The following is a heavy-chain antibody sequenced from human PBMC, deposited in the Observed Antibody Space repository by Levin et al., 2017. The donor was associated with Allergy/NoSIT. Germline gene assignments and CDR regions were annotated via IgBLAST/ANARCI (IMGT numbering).Heavy chain of an antibody. J-gene: IGHJ4*02. V-gene: IGHV3-23*01. D-gene: IGHD1-7*01. CDR2: IGDGGERT. Sequence: GGSLRLSCTASGYTFANHAMSWVRQAPGKGLEWVSAIGDGGERTYYTDSVKGRFTISRDNSRNTLYLQMNSLRADDTAVYYCRTFEYWGQGTLVTVSS. CDR1: GYTFANHA. CDR3: RTFEY.